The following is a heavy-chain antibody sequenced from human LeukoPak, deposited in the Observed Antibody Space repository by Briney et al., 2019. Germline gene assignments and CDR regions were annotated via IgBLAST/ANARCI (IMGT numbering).Heavy chain of an antibody. J-gene: IGHJ6*03. CDR2: ISSSGSTI. Sequence: PGGSLRLSCAASGFTFSSYEMNWVRQAPGKGLEWVSHISSSGSTIDYADSVKGRFTISRDNAKNSLNLQMNSLRAEDTAVYYCAREIVGWPKRYYMDVWGKGTTVTISS. CDR3: AREIVGWPKRYYMDV. CDR1: GFTFSSYE. V-gene: IGHV3-48*03. D-gene: IGHD3-22*01.